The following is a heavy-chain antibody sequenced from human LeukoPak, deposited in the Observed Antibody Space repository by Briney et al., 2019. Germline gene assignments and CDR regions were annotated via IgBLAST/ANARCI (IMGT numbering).Heavy chain of an antibody. J-gene: IGHJ4*02. CDR3: AKGPSYVDLLGF. D-gene: IGHD4-17*01. Sequence: GGSLRLSCAASGFTFSSYAMSWVRQAPGKGLEWVSSISGSGGTTYYADSVKGRFTISRDNSKNTLFLQMNSLRAEDPAVYYCAKGPSYVDLLGFWGQGSLVTVSS. V-gene: IGHV3-23*01. CDR2: ISGSGGTT. CDR1: GFTFSSYA.